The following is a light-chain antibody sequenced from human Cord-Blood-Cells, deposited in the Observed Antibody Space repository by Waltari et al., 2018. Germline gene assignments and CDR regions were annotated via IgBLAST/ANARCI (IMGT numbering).Light chain of an antibody. Sequence: QSVLTQPPSPSGTPGPRVPLSCSGSSSHIGSTYLYCYQQPPGTAPKLLIYRNNQRPSGVPDRFSGSKSGTSASLAISGLRSEDEADYYCAAWDDSLSGRVFGGGTKLTVL. CDR1: SSHIGSTY. CDR2: RNN. V-gene: IGLV1-47*01. CDR3: AAWDDSLSGRV. J-gene: IGLJ3*02.